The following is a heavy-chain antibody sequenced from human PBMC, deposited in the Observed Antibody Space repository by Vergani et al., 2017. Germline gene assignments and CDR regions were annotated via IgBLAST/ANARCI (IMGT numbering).Heavy chain of an antibody. V-gene: IGHV4-59*12. Sequence: QVQLQESGPGLVKPSETLSLTCTVSGGSISSYYWSWIRQPPGKGLEWIGYIYHSGSTYYNPSLKSRVSISVDMSKNQFSLKLSSVTAADTAVYYCARGNDYGDVDYWGQGTLVTVSS. CDR2: IYHSGST. CDR1: GGSISSYY. CDR3: ARGNDYGDVDY. D-gene: IGHD4-17*01. J-gene: IGHJ4*02.